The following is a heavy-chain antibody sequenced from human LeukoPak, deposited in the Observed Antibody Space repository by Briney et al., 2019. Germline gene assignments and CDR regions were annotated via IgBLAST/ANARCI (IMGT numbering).Heavy chain of an antibody. Sequence: PSETLSLTCTVSGGSISSSSYYWGWIRQPPGKGLEWIGSNYYSGSTYYNPSLKSRVTISVDTSKNQFSLKLSSVTAADTAVYYCARDLRGDYFDYWGQGTLVTISA. J-gene: IGHJ4*02. CDR2: NYYSGST. D-gene: IGHD3-10*01. CDR3: ARDLRGDYFDY. CDR1: GGSISSSSYY. V-gene: IGHV4-39*07.